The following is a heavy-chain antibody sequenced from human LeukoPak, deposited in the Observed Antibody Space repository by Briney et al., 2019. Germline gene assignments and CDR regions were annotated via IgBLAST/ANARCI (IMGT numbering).Heavy chain of an antibody. Sequence: GGSLRLSCAASGFTFSSYWMSWVRQAPGKGREGVANIKQDGSEKYYVDSVKGRFTISRDNDKNSLYLQMNSLRAEDTAVYYCARDQGSGINYYYYYMDVWGKGTTVTVSS. CDR2: IKQDGSEK. CDR1: GFTFSSYW. J-gene: IGHJ6*03. CDR3: ARDQGSGINYYYYYMDV. V-gene: IGHV3-7*01. D-gene: IGHD3-10*01.